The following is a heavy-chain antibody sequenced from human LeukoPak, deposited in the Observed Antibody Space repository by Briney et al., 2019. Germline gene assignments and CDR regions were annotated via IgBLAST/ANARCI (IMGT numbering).Heavy chain of an antibody. CDR2: ISSRSYT. CDR1: GFSFSVYS. J-gene: IGHJ4*02. D-gene: IGHD4-23*01. Sequence: GGSLRLSCAASGFSFSVYSMNCVCQAPGKGLEWVSSISSRSYTDYADSVRGRFTISRDNAKNSLFLQMNSLRAEDTAVYYCASYGGFTSATLVDLLWGQGTLVTVSS. V-gene: IGHV3-69-1*01. CDR3: ASYGGFTSATLVDLL.